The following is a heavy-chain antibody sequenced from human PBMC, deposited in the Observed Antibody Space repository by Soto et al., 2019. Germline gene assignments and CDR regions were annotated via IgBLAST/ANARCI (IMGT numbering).Heavy chain of an antibody. D-gene: IGHD3-9*01. Sequence: SVKVSCKASGGTFSSYAISWVRQAPGQGLGWMGGIIPSFGTANYAQKFQGRVTITADESTSTAYMELINLRSEETAVYYCARIGDILTGDAFYYYGMDVWGQGTTVTVSS. CDR3: ARIGDILTGDAFYYYGMDV. CDR2: IIPSFGTA. V-gene: IGHV1-69*13. CDR1: GGTFSSYA. J-gene: IGHJ6*02.